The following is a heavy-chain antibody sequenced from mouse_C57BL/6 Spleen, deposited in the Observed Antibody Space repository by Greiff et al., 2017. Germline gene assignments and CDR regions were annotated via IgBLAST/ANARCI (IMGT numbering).Heavy chain of an antibody. D-gene: IGHD2-12*01. CDR2: IYPGNGDT. CDR1: GYTFTSYN. J-gene: IGHJ1*03. Sequence: LQQSGAELVRPGASVKMSCKASGYTFTSYNMHWVKQTPRQGLEWIGAIYPGNGDTSYNQKFKGKATLTVDKSSSTAYMQLSSLTSEDSAVYFCARGTYYSLYWYFDVWGTGTTVTVSS. V-gene: IGHV1-12*01. CDR3: ARGTYYSLYWYFDV.